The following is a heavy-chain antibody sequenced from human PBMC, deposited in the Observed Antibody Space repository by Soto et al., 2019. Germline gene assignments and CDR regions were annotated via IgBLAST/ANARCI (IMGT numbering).Heavy chain of an antibody. CDR1: GFSFCSSA. CDR2: ISGSGVST. D-gene: IGHD2-2*01. V-gene: IGHV3-23*01. J-gene: IGHJ4*02. Sequence: LTCAASGFSFCSSAMSWVRQAPGKGLEWVSAISGSGVSTYYADSVKGRFTISRDNSKNTLYLQMNSLRAEDTAVYYCAKGILGYCSSTSCYWFDYWGQGTLVTVSS. CDR3: AKGILGYCSSTSCYWFDY.